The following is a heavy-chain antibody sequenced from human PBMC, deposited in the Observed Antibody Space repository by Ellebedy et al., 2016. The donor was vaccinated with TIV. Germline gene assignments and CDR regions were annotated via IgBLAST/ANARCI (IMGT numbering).Heavy chain of an antibody. Sequence: PGGSLRLSCAASGFTLDDYAMHWVRQPPGKGLEWVSGISWNSGSIGYADSVKGRFTISRDNAKNSLYLQMNSLRAEDTALYYCAKGSGDYVHWYFDLWGRGTLVTVSS. J-gene: IGHJ2*01. CDR3: AKGSGDYVHWYFDL. D-gene: IGHD4-17*01. CDR1: GFTLDDYA. CDR2: ISWNSGSI. V-gene: IGHV3-9*01.